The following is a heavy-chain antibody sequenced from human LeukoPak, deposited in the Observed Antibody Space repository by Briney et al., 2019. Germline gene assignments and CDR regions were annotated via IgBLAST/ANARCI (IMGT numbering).Heavy chain of an antibody. CDR3: ARAYERPYYFDY. CDR1: GFTFSDHY. CDR2: TRNKANSYTT. D-gene: IGHD3-22*01. J-gene: IGHJ4*02. Sequence: GWSLRLSCAASGFTFSDHYMDWVRQAPGAGLEWVGRTRNKANSYTTEYAASVKGTFTISRDDSKNSLYLQMNSLKTEDTAVYYCARAYERPYYFDYWGQGTLVTVSS. V-gene: IGHV3-72*01.